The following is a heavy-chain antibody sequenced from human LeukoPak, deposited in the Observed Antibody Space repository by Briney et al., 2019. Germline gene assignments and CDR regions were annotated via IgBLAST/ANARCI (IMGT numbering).Heavy chain of an antibody. Sequence: GGSLRLSCAASGFTFSSYAMTWVRQAPRKGLEWVSGISGSGGSTYYADSLKGRFTISRDNAKNSLYLQMNSLRAEDTAVYYCAKDYPRLVVVPAAHHYWGQGTLVTVSS. CDR2: ISGSGGST. CDR3: AKDYPRLVVVPAAHHY. CDR1: GFTFSSYA. V-gene: IGHV3-23*01. D-gene: IGHD2-2*01. J-gene: IGHJ4*02.